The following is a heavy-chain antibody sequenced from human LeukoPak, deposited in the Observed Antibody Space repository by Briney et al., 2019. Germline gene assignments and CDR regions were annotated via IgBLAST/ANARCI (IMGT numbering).Heavy chain of an antibody. J-gene: IGHJ4*02. CDR3: ARSLGGAYDY. CDR1: GFPFSSYW. V-gene: IGHV3-74*01. CDR2: INIDGSNT. Sequence: GGSLRLSCAASGFPFSSYWMHWVRQAPGKGLVWVSRINIDGSNTNYADSVKGRFTISRDNARNTLYLQMDSLRAEDTAVYYCARSLGGAYDYWGQGTLVTVSS. D-gene: IGHD1-26*01.